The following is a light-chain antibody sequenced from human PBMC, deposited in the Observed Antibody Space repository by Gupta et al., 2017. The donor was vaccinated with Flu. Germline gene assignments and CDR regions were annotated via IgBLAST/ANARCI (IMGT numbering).Light chain of an antibody. Sequence: SYVLTQPPSVSVAPGQTARIACGGNNIGRKNGHWFQQKAGQAPVVVVYDNSVRPSGIPARFSGSNFGNMAALTISRVGAEDEADYYCQVWDSATDHYVFGPGTKVTVL. J-gene: IGLJ1*01. V-gene: IGLV3-21*02. CDR1: NIGRKN. CDR2: DNS. CDR3: QVWDSATDHYV.